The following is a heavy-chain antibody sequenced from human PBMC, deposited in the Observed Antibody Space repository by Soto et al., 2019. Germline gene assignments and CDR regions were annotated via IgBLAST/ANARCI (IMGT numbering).Heavy chain of an antibody. Sequence: PGGSLRLSCAASGFTFSSYEINWVRQAPGKGLEWVSYISSSGSTIYYADSVKGRFTISRDNAKNSLYLQMNSLRAEDTAVYYCARDSIVVVEPYYFDYWGPGSLVTV. CDR1: GFTFSSYE. V-gene: IGHV3-48*03. CDR3: ARDSIVVVEPYYFDY. D-gene: IGHD3-22*01. CDR2: ISSSGSTI. J-gene: IGHJ4*02.